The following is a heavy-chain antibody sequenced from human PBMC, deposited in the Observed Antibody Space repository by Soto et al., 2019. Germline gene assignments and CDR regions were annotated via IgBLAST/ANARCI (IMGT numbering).Heavy chain of an antibody. D-gene: IGHD3-16*01. J-gene: IGHJ4*02. CDR1: GFSLRTTGVG. CDR3: AHTWGLPFEY. V-gene: IGHV2-5*01. CDR2: IYWNDDK. Sequence: QITLKESGPTLVEPTQTLTLTCTYSGFSLRTTGVGVGWIRQPPGKALEWLGIIYWNDDKRYSPSLKNRFTLTSDISKSQVVLTLTNMDPVDTATYYCAHTWGLPFEYWGQGTLVIVSS.